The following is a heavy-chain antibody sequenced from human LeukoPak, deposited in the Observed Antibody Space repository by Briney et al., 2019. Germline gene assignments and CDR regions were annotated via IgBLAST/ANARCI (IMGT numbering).Heavy chain of an antibody. CDR1: GFTFRDFW. CDR3: ARDRDGKDL. J-gene: IGHJ5*02. D-gene: IGHD1-1*01. CDR2: IQKNGIKK. Sequence: PGGSLRLSCAASGFTFRDFWMSWVRQAPGKGLLWVANIQKNGIKKNSVEARFTISRDNFNSLLYLRINSLRADDTAMYYCARDRDGKDLWGQGTLVTASS. V-gene: IGHV3-7*03.